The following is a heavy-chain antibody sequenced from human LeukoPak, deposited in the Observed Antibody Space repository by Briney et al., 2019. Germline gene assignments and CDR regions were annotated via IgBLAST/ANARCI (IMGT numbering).Heavy chain of an antibody. D-gene: IGHD3-3*01. CDR1: GFTFTLSA. Sequence: GGSLRLSYPVSGFTFTLSAMGCVRQAPGKGLEWVSTIFGSGGSTYYRDSVKGRFTISRDNSKNTVDLQMNSLRAEDTAVYYCAKSRFFGVLNTEFDYWGQGTLVTVSS. V-gene: IGHV3-23*01. CDR2: IFGSGGST. CDR3: AKSRFFGVLNTEFDY. J-gene: IGHJ4*02.